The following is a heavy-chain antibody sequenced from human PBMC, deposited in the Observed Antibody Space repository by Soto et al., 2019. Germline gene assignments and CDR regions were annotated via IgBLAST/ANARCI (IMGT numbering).Heavy chain of an antibody. D-gene: IGHD2-2*01. CDR2: IIPILGIA. V-gene: IGHV1-69*04. CDR3: ARDLQELGYCSSTSCSYYWYFDL. CDR1: GGTFSSYT. Sequence: PSVKVSCKASGGTFSSYTIGWVRQAPGQGLEWMGRIIPILGIANYAQKFQGRVTITADKSTSTAYMELSSLRSEDTAVYYCARDLQELGYCSSTSCSYYWYFDLWGRGTLVTVSS. J-gene: IGHJ2*01.